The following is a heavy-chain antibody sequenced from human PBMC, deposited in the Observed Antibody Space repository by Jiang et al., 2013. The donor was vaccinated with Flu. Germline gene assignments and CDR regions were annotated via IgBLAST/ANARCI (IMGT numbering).Heavy chain of an antibody. CDR2: FDPEDGQT. J-gene: IGHJ4*02. CDR1: GDTLGDLS. V-gene: IGHV1-24*01. Sequence: SGAEVKKPGASVKVSCKVFGDTLGDLSIHWVRQAPGKGLEWMGGFDPEDGQTMYAQKFQGRVSMTEVGSIDTAYMQLSSLTSEDTAMYYCASPLVVDGERYFDYWGQGTLVTVSS. CDR3: ASPLVVDGERYFDY. D-gene: IGHD4-17*01.